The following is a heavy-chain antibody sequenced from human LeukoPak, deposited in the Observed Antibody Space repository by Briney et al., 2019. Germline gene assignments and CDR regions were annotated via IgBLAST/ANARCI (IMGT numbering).Heavy chain of an antibody. CDR1: GFTFSSYS. CDR2: ISKSSTYI. Sequence: PGGSLRLSCAASGFTFSSYSMNWLRQAPGKGLEWVSSISKSSTYIYYADSVKGRFTISRENAKNSLYLQMNSLRAEDTAVYYCAREMGDGVGAGGPSYFDYWGQGTLVTVSS. D-gene: IGHD6-13*01. J-gene: IGHJ4*02. V-gene: IGHV3-21*01. CDR3: AREMGDGVGAGGPSYFDY.